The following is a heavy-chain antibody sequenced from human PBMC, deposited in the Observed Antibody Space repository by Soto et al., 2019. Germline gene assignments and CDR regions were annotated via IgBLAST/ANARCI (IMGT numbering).Heavy chain of an antibody. J-gene: IGHJ6*02. CDR2: ISYDGSNK. D-gene: IGHD1-26*01. Sequence: LRLSCAASGFTFSSYAMHWVRQAPGKGLEWVAVISYDGSNKYYADSVKGRFTISRDNSKNTLYLQMNSLRAEDTAVYYCARVGYEWELYYYYGMDVWGQGTTVTVSS. CDR1: GFTFSSYA. V-gene: IGHV3-30-3*01. CDR3: ARVGYEWELYYYYGMDV.